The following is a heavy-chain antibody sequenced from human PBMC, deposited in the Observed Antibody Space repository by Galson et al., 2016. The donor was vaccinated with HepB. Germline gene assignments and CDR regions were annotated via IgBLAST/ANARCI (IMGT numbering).Heavy chain of an antibody. J-gene: IGHJ4*02. CDR2: IGHDGGNE. CDR1: GFIFSQYG. V-gene: IGHV3-33*01. Sequence: SLRLSCAASGFIFSQYGMHWVRQAPGKGLESVAVIGHDGGNEYYADSVKGRFTISRDNSKNTLYVQMNNLRVEDTAVYYCSRGSQDDIEVDGDLEQDYWGQGTLVTVSS. D-gene: IGHD2-15*01. CDR3: SRGSQDDIEVDGDLEQDY.